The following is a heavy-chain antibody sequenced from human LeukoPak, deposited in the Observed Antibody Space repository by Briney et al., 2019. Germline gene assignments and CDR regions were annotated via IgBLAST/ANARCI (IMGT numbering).Heavy chain of an antibody. D-gene: IGHD5-24*01. CDR2: INPSGGST. Sequence: ASVKVSCKASGGTFSSYAISWVRQAPGQGLEWMGIINPSGGSTSYAQKFQGRVTMTRDTSTSTVYMELSSLRSEDTAVYYCARVAGGDGYNFDYWGQGTLVTVSS. V-gene: IGHV1-46*01. CDR3: ARVAGGDGYNFDY. CDR1: GGTFSSYA. J-gene: IGHJ4*02.